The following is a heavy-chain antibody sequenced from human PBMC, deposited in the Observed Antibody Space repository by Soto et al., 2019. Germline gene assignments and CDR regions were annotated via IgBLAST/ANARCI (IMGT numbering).Heavy chain of an antibody. D-gene: IGHD1-26*01. CDR3: AREGGVSGSYGGDFDY. CDR1: GGTFSSYA. J-gene: IGHJ4*02. Sequence: QVQLVQSGAEVKKPGSSVKVSCKASGGTFSSYAISWVRQAPGQGLEWMGGIIPIFGTANYAQKFQGSVTMTADESRSAAEVELRSLRSEETAVYYCAREGGVSGSYGGDFDYWGQGTLGTVSS. V-gene: IGHV1-69*01. CDR2: IIPIFGTA.